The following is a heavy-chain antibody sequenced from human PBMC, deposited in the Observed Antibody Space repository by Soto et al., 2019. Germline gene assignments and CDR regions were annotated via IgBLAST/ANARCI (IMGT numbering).Heavy chain of an antibody. CDR2: ISAYNGNT. D-gene: IGHD3-3*01. J-gene: IGHJ4*02. Sequence: GASVKVSCKASGYTFTSYGISWVRQAPGQGLEWMGWISAYNGNTNYAQKLQGRVTMTTDTSTSTAYMELRSLRSDDTAVYYCARLSRGLDYDFWSGSDYWGQGTLVTVS. V-gene: IGHV1-18*01. CDR3: ARLSRGLDYDFWSGSDY. CDR1: GYTFTSYG.